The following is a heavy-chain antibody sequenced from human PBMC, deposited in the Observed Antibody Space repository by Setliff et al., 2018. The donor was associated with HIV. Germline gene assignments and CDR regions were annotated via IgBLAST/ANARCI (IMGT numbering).Heavy chain of an antibody. V-gene: IGHV4-4*08. CDR3: ARDNSYYYGSGSHYWYGMDV. D-gene: IGHD3-10*01. CDR1: GGSISSQY. CDR2: VYNSGGT. J-gene: IGHJ6*01. Sequence: NPSETLSLTCTVSGGSISSQYWSWIRQTPGKGLESIGYVYNSGGTNYNPSLKSRVTISVDKSKNQFFLKLTSVTAADTAVYFCARDNSYYYGSGSHYWYGMDVWGQGTTVTVSS.